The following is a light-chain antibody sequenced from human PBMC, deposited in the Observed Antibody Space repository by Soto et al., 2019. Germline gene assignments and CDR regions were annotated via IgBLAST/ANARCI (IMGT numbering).Light chain of an antibody. CDR2: EGT. V-gene: IGLV2-23*01. CDR1: SSDVGNYNL. Sequence: QSALTQPASVSGSPGQSITISCTGTSSDVGNYNLVSWYQQHPGKAPKLMIYEGTKRPSGVSNRFSGSKSGNTASLTISGLQAEDEVDYYCCSYAGSSFYVFGTGTKVTVL. CDR3: CSYAGSSFYV. J-gene: IGLJ1*01.